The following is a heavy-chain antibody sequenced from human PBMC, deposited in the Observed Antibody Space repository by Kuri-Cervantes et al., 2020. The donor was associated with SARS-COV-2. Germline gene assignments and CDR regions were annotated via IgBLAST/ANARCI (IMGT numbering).Heavy chain of an antibody. J-gene: IGHJ6*02. D-gene: IGHD6-13*01. CDR3: ARLGVAAAGSYYYYGMDV. CDR1: GFTFSSYG. CDR2: ISYDGSKK. V-gene: IGHV3-30*03. Sequence: GRSLRLSWAASGFTFSSYGMHWVRQAPGKGLEWVAVISYDGSKKYYADSVKGRFTISRDNSKNTLYLQMNSLRAEDTAVYYCARLGVAAAGSYYYYGMDVWGQGTTVTVSS.